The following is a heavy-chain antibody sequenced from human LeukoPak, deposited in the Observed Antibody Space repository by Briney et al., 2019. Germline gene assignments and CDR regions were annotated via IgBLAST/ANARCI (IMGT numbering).Heavy chain of an antibody. V-gene: IGHV3-11*01. D-gene: IGHD5-18*01. J-gene: IGHJ4*02. CDR2: ISSNGNTI. CDR1: GFTFSDHY. CDR3: ARFGRGYSYGSDY. Sequence: GGSLRLSCAASGFTFSDHYMSWIRQAPGKGLEWVSYISSNGNTIYYADSVKGRFTISRDNAKNSLYVQMDSLRAEDTAVYYCARFGRGYSYGSDYWGQGTLVTVSS.